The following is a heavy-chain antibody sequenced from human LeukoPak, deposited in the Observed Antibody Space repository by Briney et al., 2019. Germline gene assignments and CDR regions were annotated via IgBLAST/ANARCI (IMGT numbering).Heavy chain of an antibody. CDR2: ISSSGSTI. D-gene: IGHD3-10*02. V-gene: IGHV3-48*04. Sequence: PGGSLRLSCAASGFTFSSYGMHWVRQAPGKGLEWVSYISSSGSTIYYADSVKGRFTISRDNAKNSLYRQMNSLRAEDTAVYYCAELGITMIGGVWGKGTTVTISS. J-gene: IGHJ6*04. CDR3: AELGITMIGGV. CDR1: GFTFSSYG.